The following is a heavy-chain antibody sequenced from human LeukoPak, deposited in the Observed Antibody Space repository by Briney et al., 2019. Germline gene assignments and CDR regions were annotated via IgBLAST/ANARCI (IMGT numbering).Heavy chain of an antibody. Sequence: GGSLRLSCAASGFTFSDYAMSWVRQAPGKGLEWVSAITITGGAAPYPDSVKGRFTISRDNSKSTLYLQMDGLRAEDTAVYYWGKDFFYPASWGKGTLLMVS. CDR3: GKDFFYPAS. CDR2: ITITGGAA. CDR1: GFTFSDYA. J-gene: IGHJ5*02. V-gene: IGHV3-23*01. D-gene: IGHD2/OR15-2a*01.